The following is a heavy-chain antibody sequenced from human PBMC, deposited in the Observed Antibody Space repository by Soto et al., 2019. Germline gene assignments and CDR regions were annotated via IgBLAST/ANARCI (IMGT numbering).Heavy chain of an antibody. V-gene: IGHV1-2*04. CDR3: ARDRGSIAAAGTQYHYYYMDV. CDR1: GYTFTGYY. Sequence: QVQLVQSGAEVKKPGASVKVSCKASGYTFTGYYMHWVRQAPGQGLEWMGWINPNSGGTNYAQKFQGWVTMTRDTSISTAYMELSRLRSDDTAVYYCARDRGSIAAAGTQYHYYYMDVWGKGTTVTVSS. D-gene: IGHD6-13*01. J-gene: IGHJ6*03. CDR2: INPNSGGT.